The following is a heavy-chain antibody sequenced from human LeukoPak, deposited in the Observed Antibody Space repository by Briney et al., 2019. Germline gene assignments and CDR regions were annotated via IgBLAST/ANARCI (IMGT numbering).Heavy chain of an antibody. CDR3: ARDRIAAAGNWFDP. CDR2: IKEDGSEQ. J-gene: IGHJ5*02. D-gene: IGHD6-13*01. CDR1: GFTFSTYW. Sequence: GGSLRLSCAASGFTFSTYWMSWVRQAPGKGLEWVANIKEDGSEQYYVDSVRGRFTISRDNAKDSLYLQMNSLRAEDTAVYYCARDRIAAAGNWFDPWGQGTLVTVSS. V-gene: IGHV3-7*01.